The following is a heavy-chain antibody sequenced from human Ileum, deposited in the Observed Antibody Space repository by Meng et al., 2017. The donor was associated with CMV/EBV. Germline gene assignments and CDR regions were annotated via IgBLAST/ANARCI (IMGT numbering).Heavy chain of an antibody. V-gene: IGHV1-2*02. CDR2: INPNTNDT. D-gene: IGHD1-26*01. CDR1: GYTFIGYY. Sequence: ASVKVSCNTSGYTFIGYYMHWVRQAPGQGLEWMGWINPNTNDTKFAEKFQGRVTLTRDTSISSAYMELSSLTSDDTAVYYCAREGSISGTLDWGQGTLVTVSS. CDR3: AREGSISGTLD. J-gene: IGHJ4*02.